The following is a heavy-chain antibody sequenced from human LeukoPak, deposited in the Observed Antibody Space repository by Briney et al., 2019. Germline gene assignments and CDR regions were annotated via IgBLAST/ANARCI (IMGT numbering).Heavy chain of an antibody. J-gene: IGHJ3*02. Sequence: GGSLRLSCAASGFTFSSYAMHWVRQAPGKGLEWVAVISYDGSNKYYADSVKGRFTISRDNSKNTLYLQMNSLRAEDTAVYYCARDQDYGDNTAFDIWGQGTMVTVSS. D-gene: IGHD4-17*01. CDR3: ARDQDYGDNTAFDI. CDR2: ISYDGSNK. V-gene: IGHV3-30*04. CDR1: GFTFSSYA.